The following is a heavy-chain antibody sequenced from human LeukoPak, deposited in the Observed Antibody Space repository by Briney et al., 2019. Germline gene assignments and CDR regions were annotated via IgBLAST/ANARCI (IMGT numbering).Heavy chain of an antibody. CDR2: IKQDGSEK. Sequence: GGSLRLSCAASGFTFSRYWMSWVRQAPGKGLEWVANIKQDGSEKYYVDSVKGRFTISRDNAKSSLYLQMNSLRAEDTAVYYCARDVSGLISFGGVPWGQGTLVTVSS. V-gene: IGHV3-7*04. D-gene: IGHD3-16*01. CDR3: ARDVSGLISFGGVP. J-gene: IGHJ5*02. CDR1: GFTFSRYW.